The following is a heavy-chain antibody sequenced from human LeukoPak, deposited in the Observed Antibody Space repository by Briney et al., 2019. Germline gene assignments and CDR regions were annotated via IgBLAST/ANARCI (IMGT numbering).Heavy chain of an antibody. CDR2: IYYSGST. Sequence: SETLSLTCTVSGGSISSGSYYWGWIRQPPGKGLEWIGSIYYSGSTYYNPSLKSRVTISVDTSKNQFSLKLSSVTAADTAVYYCARAYDFWSGYYLDYWGQGTLVTVSS. D-gene: IGHD3-3*01. V-gene: IGHV4-39*07. CDR3: ARAYDFWSGYYLDY. CDR1: GGSISSGSYY. J-gene: IGHJ4*02.